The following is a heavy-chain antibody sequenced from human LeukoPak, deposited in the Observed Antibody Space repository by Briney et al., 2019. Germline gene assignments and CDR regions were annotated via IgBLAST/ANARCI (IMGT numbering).Heavy chain of an antibody. CDR3: ARGIAVAGTDY. V-gene: IGHV3-21*01. Sequence: PGGSLRLSCAASGFTFSTYSLNWVRQAPGKGLEWLSSLSGDKKYIYYADSVKGRFTISRDNSKNTLYLQMNSLRAEDTAVYYCARGIAVAGTDYWGQGTLVTVSS. CDR1: GFTFSTYS. J-gene: IGHJ4*02. CDR2: LSGDKKYI. D-gene: IGHD6-19*01.